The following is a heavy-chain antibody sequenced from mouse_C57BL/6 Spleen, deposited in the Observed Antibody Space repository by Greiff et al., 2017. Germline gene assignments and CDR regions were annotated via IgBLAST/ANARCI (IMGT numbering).Heavy chain of an antibody. CDR2: IYPGSGNT. V-gene: IGHV1-66*01. J-gene: IGHJ3*01. Sequence: QVQLQQSGPELVKPGASVKISCKASGYSFTSYYIHWVKQRPGQGLEWIGWIYPGSGNTKYNEKFKGKATLTADTSSSTAYMQLSSLTSEDSAVYYCARGGLRRGFAYWGQGTLVTVS. CDR3: ARGGLRRGFAY. D-gene: IGHD2-4*01. CDR1: GYSFTSYY.